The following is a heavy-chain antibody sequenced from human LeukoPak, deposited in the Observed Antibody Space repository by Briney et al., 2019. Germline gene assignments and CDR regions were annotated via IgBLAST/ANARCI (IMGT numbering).Heavy chain of an antibody. V-gene: IGHV3-23*01. CDR2: VSGSGDNT. J-gene: IGHJ4*02. CDR3: ANSRGAVAGAPDY. CDR1: GFTFSKYA. Sequence: GGSLRLSCAASGFTFSKYAMTWVRQAPGKGLEWVSAVSGSGDNTYYADSVKGRFTISRDNSKNTLYLQMSGLRAEDTAVYYCANSRGAVAGAPDYWGQGTLVTVSS. D-gene: IGHD6-19*01.